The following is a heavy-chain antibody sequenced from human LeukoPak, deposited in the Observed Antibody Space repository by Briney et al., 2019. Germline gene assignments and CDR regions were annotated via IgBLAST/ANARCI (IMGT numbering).Heavy chain of an antibody. J-gene: IGHJ6*02. Sequence: GRSLRLSCAASGFTFSSYAMHWVRQAPGKGLEWVAVISYDGSNKYYADSVKGRFTISRDNSKNTLYLQMNSLRAEDTAVYYCARDMWDIVVVPAAALGYYYYGMDVWGQGTTVTVSS. CDR1: GFTFSSYA. V-gene: IGHV3-30-3*01. CDR3: ARDMWDIVVVPAAALGYYYYGMDV. CDR2: ISYDGSNK. D-gene: IGHD2-2*01.